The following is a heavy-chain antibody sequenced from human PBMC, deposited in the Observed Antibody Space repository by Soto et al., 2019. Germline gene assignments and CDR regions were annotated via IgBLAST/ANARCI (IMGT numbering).Heavy chain of an antibody. CDR2: IWYDRSNK. CDR1: GFTFSSYG. Sequence: GSLRLSCAASGFTFSSYGMHWVRQAPGKGLEWVAVIWYDRSNKYYVDSVKGRFTISRDNSKNTLYLQMNSLRVEDTAVYYCARGIQLGSLDYWGQGTLVTVSS. J-gene: IGHJ4*02. CDR3: ARGIQLGSLDY. D-gene: IGHD5-18*01. V-gene: IGHV3-33*01.